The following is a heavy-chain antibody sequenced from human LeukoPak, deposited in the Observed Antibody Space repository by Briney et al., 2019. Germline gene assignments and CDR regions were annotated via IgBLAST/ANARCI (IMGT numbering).Heavy chain of an antibody. J-gene: IGHJ3*02. Sequence: GGSLRLSCAASGFTFSNAWMSWVRQAPGKGLEWVANIKQDGSEKYYVDSVKGRFTISRDNAKNSLYLQMNSLRAEDTAVYYCARDGHCSSTSCYLDAFDIWGQGTMVTVSS. CDR2: IKQDGSEK. CDR3: ARDGHCSSTSCYLDAFDI. D-gene: IGHD2-2*01. V-gene: IGHV3-7*01. CDR1: GFTFSNAW.